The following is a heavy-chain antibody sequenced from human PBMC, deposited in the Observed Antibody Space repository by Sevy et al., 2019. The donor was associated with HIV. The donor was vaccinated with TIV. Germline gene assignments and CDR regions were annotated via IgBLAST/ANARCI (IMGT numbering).Heavy chain of an antibody. D-gene: IGHD1-1*01. Sequence: GGSLRLSCVASGFSFSSYGMHWVRQAPGKGLEWVATISLDGGNQHYADSVRGRFTISRDNSQNALFLQMNSLRPDDTALYYCALERLSSNVAEYFQNWGQGALVTVSS. CDR2: ISLDGGNQ. J-gene: IGHJ1*01. CDR3: ALERLSSNVAEYFQN. CDR1: GFSFSSYG. V-gene: IGHV3-30*03.